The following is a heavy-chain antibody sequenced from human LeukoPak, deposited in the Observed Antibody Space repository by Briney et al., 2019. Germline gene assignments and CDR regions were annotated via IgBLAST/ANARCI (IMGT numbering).Heavy chain of an antibody. Sequence: GGSLRLSCAASGSTVRTDYMSWVRQAPGKGLEWVSVIFRDDTTYYADSVKGRFTISRDNSNNILFLQMNSLRAEDTAVYYCARAAYESDSYIVDHDYWGQGTLVTVSS. CDR3: ARAAYESDSYIVDHDY. D-gene: IGHD3-22*01. J-gene: IGHJ4*02. CDR1: GSTVRTDY. CDR2: IFRDDTT. V-gene: IGHV3-53*01.